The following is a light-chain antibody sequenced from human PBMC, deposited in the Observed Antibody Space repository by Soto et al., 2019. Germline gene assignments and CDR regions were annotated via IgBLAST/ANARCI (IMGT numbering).Light chain of an antibody. CDR1: QSVNTY. Sequence: EIVLTQSPATLSLSPGERATLSCRASQSVNTYLAWYQQKPGQPPRLLIYDASTRAPGIPARFSGSGSGTDFTLTISGLEPEDFVVYYCQQRRNSITFGQGTRLEIK. CDR2: DAS. J-gene: IGKJ5*01. CDR3: QQRRNSIT. V-gene: IGKV3-11*01.